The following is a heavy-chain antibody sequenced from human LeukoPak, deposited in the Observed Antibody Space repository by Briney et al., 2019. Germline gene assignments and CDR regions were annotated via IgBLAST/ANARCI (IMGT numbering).Heavy chain of an antibody. CDR3: ARGRSYYGSGSYYKFGDY. CDR2: MNPNSGNT. J-gene: IGHJ4*02. Sequence: ASVKVSCKASGYTFTSYDINWVRQATGQGLEWVGWMNPNSGNTGYAQKFQGRVTMTRNTSISTAYMELSSLRSEDTAVYYCARGRSYYGSGSYYKFGDYWGQGTLVTVSS. CDR1: GYTFTSYD. D-gene: IGHD3-10*01. V-gene: IGHV1-8*01.